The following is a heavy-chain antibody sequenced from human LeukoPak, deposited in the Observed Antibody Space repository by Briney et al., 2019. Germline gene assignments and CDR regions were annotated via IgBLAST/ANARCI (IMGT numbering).Heavy chain of an antibody. CDR3: ARTPYCGGDCYYYFDY. Sequence: ASVKVSCKASGHTFSNYYMYWVRQAPGQGLEWMGIINPSGGGTSYAQKFQGRVTMTRDTSTSTVYMELSSLRSEDTAVYYCARTPYCGGDCYYYFDYWGQGTLVTVSS. J-gene: IGHJ4*02. D-gene: IGHD2-21*02. V-gene: IGHV1-46*01. CDR2: INPSGGGT. CDR1: GHTFSNYY.